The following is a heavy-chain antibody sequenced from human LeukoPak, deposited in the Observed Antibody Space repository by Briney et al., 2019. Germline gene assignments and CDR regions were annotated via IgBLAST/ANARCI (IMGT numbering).Heavy chain of an antibody. Sequence: SETLSLTCAVYGGSFSGYYWSWIRQPPGKGLERIGEINHSGSTNYNPSLKSRVTISVDTSKNQFSLKLSSVTAADTAVYYCARVNGYSYGYYFDYWGQGTLVTVSS. V-gene: IGHV4-34*01. J-gene: IGHJ4*02. CDR1: GGSFSGYY. D-gene: IGHD5-18*01. CDR3: ARVNGYSYGYYFDY. CDR2: INHSGST.